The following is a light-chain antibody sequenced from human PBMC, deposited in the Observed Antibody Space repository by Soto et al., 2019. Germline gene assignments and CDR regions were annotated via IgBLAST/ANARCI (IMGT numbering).Light chain of an antibody. CDR1: QSISSW. CDR3: QQYNSYSHT. V-gene: IGKV1-5*01. J-gene: IGKJ2*01. CDR2: DAS. Sequence: DIQMTQSPSTLSASVGDRVTITCRASQSISSWLAWYQQKPGKAPKLLIYDASSLESGVPSRFSGSGSGTEFTRTIISLQPDDFATYYCQQYNSYSHTFGQGTKLEIK.